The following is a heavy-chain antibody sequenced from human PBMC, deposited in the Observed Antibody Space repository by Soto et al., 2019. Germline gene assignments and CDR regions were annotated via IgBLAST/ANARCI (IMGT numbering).Heavy chain of an antibody. D-gene: IGHD4-4*01. CDR2: TRNKANSYTT. J-gene: IGHJ4*02. CDR3: ARGRFEGNYGS. CDR1: GFTFSDHY. V-gene: IGHV3-72*01. Sequence: GGSLRLSCAASGFTFSDHYMDWVRQAPGKGLEWVGRTRNKANSYTTEYAASVKGRFTISRDDSKNSLYLQMNSLKTEDTAVYYCARGRFEGNYGSWGQGTLVTVSS.